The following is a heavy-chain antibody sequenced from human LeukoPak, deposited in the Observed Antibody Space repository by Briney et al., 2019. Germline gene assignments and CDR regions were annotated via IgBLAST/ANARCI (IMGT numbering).Heavy chain of an antibody. CDR2: IAVFGGAT. CDR3: AARPPRAVAGPFDF. CDR1: GFTSNIYA. J-gene: IGHJ4*02. V-gene: IGHV3-23*01. Sequence: GGSLRLSCVASGFTSNIYAMGWVPQAPGKGLEWVSTIAVFGGATYYADSVKGRFTVSRDSSKITLHLQMNSLRGEDTAVYYCAARPPRAVAGPFDFCGQGILVTVSS. D-gene: IGHD6-19*01.